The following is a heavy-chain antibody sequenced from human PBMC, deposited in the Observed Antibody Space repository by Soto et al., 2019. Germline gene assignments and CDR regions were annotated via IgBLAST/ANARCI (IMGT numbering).Heavy chain of an antibody. J-gene: IGHJ4*02. CDR2: ISGGGITT. CDR3: AKACTGAGCFFDD. CDR1: GFTFSSHA. V-gene: IGHV3-23*01. Sequence: EVQLLESGGALVQPGGSLRLSCAASGFTFSSHAMSWVRQAPGKGLDWVSVISGGGITTYYADSVKGRFTISRDNSRNTLYLQMNGLRAEDTAFYFCAKACTGAGCFFDDWGQGTLVTVSS. D-gene: IGHD7-27*01.